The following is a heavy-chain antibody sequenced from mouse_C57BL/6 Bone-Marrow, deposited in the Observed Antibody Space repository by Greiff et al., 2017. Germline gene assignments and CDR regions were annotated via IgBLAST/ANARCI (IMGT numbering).Heavy chain of an antibody. CDR1: GFTFSDYY. CDR2: ITYDGSST. D-gene: IGHD1-1*01. J-gene: IGHJ3*01. CDR3: ARGEYYGSAWFAY. V-gene: IGHV5-16*01. Sequence: EVKLMESEGGLVQPGSSMKLSCTASGFTFSDYYMAWVRQVPEKGLEWVANITYDGSSTYYLDSLKSRFIISRDNAKQILYLQMSSLKSEDTATYYCARGEYYGSAWFAYWGQGTLVTVSA.